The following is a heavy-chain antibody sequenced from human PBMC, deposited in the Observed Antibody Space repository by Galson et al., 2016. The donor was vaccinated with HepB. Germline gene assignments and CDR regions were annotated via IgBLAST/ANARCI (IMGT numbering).Heavy chain of an antibody. CDR3: ARDGSGWLFDS. V-gene: IGHV3-7*01. Sequence: SLRLSCADSTFTFSNYWMSWVRQPPGKGLEWVGNIKRDGSEKYYVDSVKGRFTISRDNAKNSLYLQMNSLRAEETAVYYCARDGSGWLFDSWGQGTLVTVSS. D-gene: IGHD6-19*01. J-gene: IGHJ4*02. CDR2: IKRDGSEK. CDR1: TFTFSNYW.